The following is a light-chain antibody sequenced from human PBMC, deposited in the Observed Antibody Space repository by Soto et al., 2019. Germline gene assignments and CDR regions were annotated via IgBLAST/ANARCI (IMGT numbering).Light chain of an antibody. CDR3: QQYYTTPLT. V-gene: IGKV4-1*01. CDR1: QSVCSRSNNINY. CDR2: WAS. J-gene: IGKJ4*01. Sequence: DIVMTQSPDSLAVSLGERATINCKSSQSVCSRSNNINYLAWYQQKPGQPLKLLIYWASTRESGVPDRFSGSGSGTDFTLTISSLQAEDVAVYYCQQYYTTPLTFGGGTKVEI.